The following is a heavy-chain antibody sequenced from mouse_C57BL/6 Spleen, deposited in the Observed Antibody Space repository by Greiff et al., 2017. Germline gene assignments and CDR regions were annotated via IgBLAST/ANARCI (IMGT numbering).Heavy chain of an antibody. J-gene: IGHJ1*03. V-gene: IGHV10-1*01. CDR3: VRDGYYWHFDV. Sequence: EVQLVESGGGLVQPKGSLKLSCAASGFSFNTYAMNWVRQAPGKGLEWVARIRSKSNNYATYYADSVKDRFTISRDDSESMLYLQMNNLKTEDTAMYYCVRDGYYWHFDVWGTGTTVTVSS. CDR1: GFSFNTYA. D-gene: IGHD2-3*01. CDR2: IRSKSNNYAT.